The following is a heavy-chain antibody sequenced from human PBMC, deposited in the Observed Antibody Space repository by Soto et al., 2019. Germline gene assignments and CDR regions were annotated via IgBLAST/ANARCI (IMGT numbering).Heavy chain of an antibody. CDR3: ARGVDIVVVPAASNAAFDI. CDR1: GGTFSSYT. CDR2: IIPILGIA. D-gene: IGHD2-2*01. J-gene: IGHJ3*02. V-gene: IGHV1-69*02. Sequence: QVQLVQSGAEVKKPGSSVKVSCKASGGTFSSYTISWVRQAPGQGLEWMGRIIPILGIANYAQKFQGRVTITADKSTSTAYMELSSLRSEDTAVYYCARGVDIVVVPAASNAAFDIWGQGTMVTVSS.